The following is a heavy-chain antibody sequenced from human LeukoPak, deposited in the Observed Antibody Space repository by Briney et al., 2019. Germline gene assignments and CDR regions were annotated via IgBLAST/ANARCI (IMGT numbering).Heavy chain of an antibody. CDR3: ARDRDSYGYGAHWYFDL. V-gene: IGHV1-46*03. CDR1: GYTFTSYY. D-gene: IGHD5-18*01. J-gene: IGHJ2*01. Sequence: ASVKVSCKASGYTFTSYYMHWVRQAPGQGLEWIGIINPSGGSTSYAQKFQGRVTMTRDTSTSTVYMELSSLRSEDTAVYYCARDRDSYGYGAHWYFDLWGRGTLVTVSS. CDR2: INPSGGST.